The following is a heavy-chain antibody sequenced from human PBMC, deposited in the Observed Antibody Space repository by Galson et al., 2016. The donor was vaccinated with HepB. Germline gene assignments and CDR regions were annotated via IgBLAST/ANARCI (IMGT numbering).Heavy chain of an antibody. Sequence: SETLSLTCTVSGGSVSSGSYHWSWLRQPPGKKLEWIGYIYYTGSANYNPSLKSRVSISVDTSKNQFSLKLNSVTAADTAVYYCARIPFYDFWSGPRTDAFDIWGQGTMVTVSS. J-gene: IGHJ3*02. CDR3: ARIPFYDFWSGPRTDAFDI. CDR2: IYYTGSA. CDR1: GGSVSSGSYH. D-gene: IGHD3-3*01. V-gene: IGHV4-61*01.